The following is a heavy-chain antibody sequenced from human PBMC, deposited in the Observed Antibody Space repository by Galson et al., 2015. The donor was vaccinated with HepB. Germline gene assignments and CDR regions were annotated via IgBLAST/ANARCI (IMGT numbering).Heavy chain of an antibody. Sequence: SVKVSCKASGYTFSSYDIIWVRQAPGQGLEWMGWISAYSGTTNYAQRLQGRVTMTTDTSTSTAYMELRSLRSDDTAVHYCARRSGRGWFDPWGQGTLVTVSS. V-gene: IGHV1-18*01. CDR3: ARRSGRGWFDP. CDR2: ISAYSGTT. CDR1: GYTFSSYD. J-gene: IGHJ5*02. D-gene: IGHD6-25*01.